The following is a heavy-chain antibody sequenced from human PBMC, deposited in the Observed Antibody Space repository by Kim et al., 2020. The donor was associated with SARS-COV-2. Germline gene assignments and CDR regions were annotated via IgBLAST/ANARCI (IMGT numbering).Heavy chain of an antibody. D-gene: IGHD6-13*01. J-gene: IGHJ4*02. CDR3: ARSSGYTTSWYSFDV. CDR1: GYAFIRYT. CDR2: INTNTRKP. Sequence: ASVKVSCKASGYAFIRYTMNWVRQAPGQGLEWMGWINTNTRKPTYAQDFTGRFVFSLDTSVSTAYLQINSLQAEDTAVYYCARSSGYTTSWYSFDVWGQGALVSVSS. V-gene: IGHV7-4-1*02.